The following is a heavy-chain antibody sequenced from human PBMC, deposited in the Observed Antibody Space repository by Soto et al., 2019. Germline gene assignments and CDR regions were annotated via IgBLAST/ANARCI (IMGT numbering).Heavy chain of an antibody. Sequence: GGSLRLSCAASGFTFSTYGMHWVRQAPGKGLEWVAVISYDGSNRYYGDSVKGRFTISRDNSKNTPYLQMNSLRAEDTAVYYCASTWSGYYYFDSWGQGTLVTVS. CDR3: ASTWSGYYYFDS. V-gene: IGHV3-30*03. J-gene: IGHJ4*02. CDR2: ISYDGSNR. D-gene: IGHD3-3*01. CDR1: GFTFSTYG.